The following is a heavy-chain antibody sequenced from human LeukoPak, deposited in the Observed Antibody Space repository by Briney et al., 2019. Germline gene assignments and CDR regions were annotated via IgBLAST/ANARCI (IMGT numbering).Heavy chain of an antibody. CDR3: ARGNIVVVPAAIGSSTESD. V-gene: IGHV1-2*02. CDR2: INPNSGGT. J-gene: IGHJ4*02. D-gene: IGHD2-2*01. CDR1: GYTFTGYY. Sequence: ASVKVSCKASGYTFTGYYMHWVRQAPGQGLEWMGWINPNSGGTNYAQKFQGRVTMTRDTSISTAYMELSRLRSDYTAVYYCARGNIVVVPAAIGSSTESDWGQGTLVTVSS.